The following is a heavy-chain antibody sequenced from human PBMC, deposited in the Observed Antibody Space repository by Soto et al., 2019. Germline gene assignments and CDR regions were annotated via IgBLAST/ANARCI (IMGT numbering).Heavy chain of an antibody. Sequence: QVQLVQSGAAVTKPGSSVQVSCKASGGTFSSYAISWVRQAPGQGLEWMGGIIPIFGTANYAQKFQGRVTITADESTSTAYMELSSLRSEDTAVYYCAKQGEGSSSWSFDYWGQGTLVTVSS. CDR2: IIPIFGTA. D-gene: IGHD6-13*01. J-gene: IGHJ4*02. V-gene: IGHV1-69*12. CDR3: AKQGEGSSSWSFDY. CDR1: GGTFSSYA.